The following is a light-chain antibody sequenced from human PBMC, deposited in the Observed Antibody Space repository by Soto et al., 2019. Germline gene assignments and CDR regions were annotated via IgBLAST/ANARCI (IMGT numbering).Light chain of an antibody. CDR3: QQYHSYWT. V-gene: IGKV1-5*01. J-gene: IGKJ1*01. Sequence: DIQMTQSPSTLSASVGDRVTITFRASQSLNSLLAWYQQKPGKAPKLLIYDASSLESGVPQRFSGSGSGTEFTLTISSLQTDDFSTYYCQQYHSYWTFGQGTKVDI. CDR1: QSLNSL. CDR2: DAS.